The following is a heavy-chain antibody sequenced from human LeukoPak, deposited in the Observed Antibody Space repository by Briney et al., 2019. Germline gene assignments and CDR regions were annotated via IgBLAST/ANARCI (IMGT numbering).Heavy chain of an antibody. V-gene: IGHV3-30-3*01. CDR3: ARDKNWNYYFDY. CDR1: GFTFSSYA. D-gene: IGHD1-7*01. CDR2: ISYDGSSK. Sequence: PGGSLRLSCAASGFTFSSYAMSWVRQAPGKGLEWVAVISYDGSSKYYADSVKGRFTISRDNSKNTLYLQMSSLRAEDTAVYFCARDKNWNYYFDYWGQGTLVTVSS. J-gene: IGHJ4*02.